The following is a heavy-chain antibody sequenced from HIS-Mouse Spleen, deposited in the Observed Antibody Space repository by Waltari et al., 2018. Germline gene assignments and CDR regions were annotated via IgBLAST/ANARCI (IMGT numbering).Heavy chain of an antibody. CDR3: AKASSGWLDY. D-gene: IGHD6-19*01. CDR2: ISYDGSNK. J-gene: IGHJ4*02. Sequence: QVQLVESGGGVVQPGGSLRLSWAASGFPFSSYGMHGVRQAPGKGLEWVAVISYDGSNKYYADSVKGRFTISRDNSKNTLYLQMNSLRAEDTAVYYCAKASSGWLDYWGQGTLVTVSS. CDR1: GFPFSSYG. V-gene: IGHV3-30*18.